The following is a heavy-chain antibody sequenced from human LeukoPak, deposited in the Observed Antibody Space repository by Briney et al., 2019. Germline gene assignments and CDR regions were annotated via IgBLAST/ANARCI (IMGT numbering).Heavy chain of an antibody. CDR2: ISGSGGST. CDR1: GFTFSSYA. J-gene: IGHJ4*02. D-gene: IGHD3-22*01. CDR3: AKDKGFTMIVVVSTGGFDY. V-gene: IGHV3-23*01. Sequence: GGSLRLSCAASGFTFSSYAMSWVCQAPGKGLEWVSAISGSGGSTYYADSVKGRFTISRDNSKNTLYLQMNSLRAEDTAVYYCAKDKGFTMIVVVSTGGFDYWGQGTLVTVSS.